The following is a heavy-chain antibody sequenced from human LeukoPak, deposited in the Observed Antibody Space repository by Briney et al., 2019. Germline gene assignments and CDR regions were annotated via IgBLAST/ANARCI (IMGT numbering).Heavy chain of an antibody. V-gene: IGHV3-66*02. J-gene: IGHJ4*02. D-gene: IGHD3-22*01. CDR2: IYYGGST. CDR1: GFTGSSNY. CDR3: ERSYDSSGYWEDY. Sequence: ASLRLSCAAAGFTGSSNYMRWVRHDPGEGLVWVTVIYYGGSTYYENSLKARFTISRDNSKNTLYLQMHSLRAEDTAVYYCERSYDSSGYWEDYWSQGTLVTVSS.